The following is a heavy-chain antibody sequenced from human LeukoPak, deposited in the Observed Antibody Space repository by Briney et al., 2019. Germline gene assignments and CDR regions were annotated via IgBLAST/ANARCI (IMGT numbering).Heavy chain of an antibody. V-gene: IGHV1-2*02. CDR1: GYTFTGYY. CDR2: INPNNGGT. CDR3: ARDWSGGAAAVYY. Sequence: GASVKVSCKASGYTFTGYYMHWVRQAPGQGLEWMGWINPNNGGTNYAQKFQGRVTVTRDTSINTAYMELSRLRSDDTAVYYCARDWSGGAAAVYYWGQGTLVTVSS. J-gene: IGHJ4*02. D-gene: IGHD6-13*01.